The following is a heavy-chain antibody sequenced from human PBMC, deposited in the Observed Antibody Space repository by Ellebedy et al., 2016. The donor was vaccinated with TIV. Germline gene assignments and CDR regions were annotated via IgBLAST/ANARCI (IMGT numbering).Heavy chain of an antibody. CDR1: GYTFTGHY. Sequence: AASVQVSCKDSGYTFTGHYIHWARQAPGQGLEWIGWINAKSGGIDLAQKFQGRVTMTRDTSISTAYMELSRLRSDDTAVYYCAKAPLDSSGYTDYWGQGTLVTVSS. D-gene: IGHD3-22*01. J-gene: IGHJ4*02. CDR2: INAKSGGI. V-gene: IGHV1-2*02. CDR3: AKAPLDSSGYTDY.